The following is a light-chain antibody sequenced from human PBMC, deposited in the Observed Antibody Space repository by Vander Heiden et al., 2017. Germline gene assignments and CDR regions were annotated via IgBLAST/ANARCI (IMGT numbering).Light chain of an antibody. J-gene: IGKJ1*01. V-gene: IGKV2-30*02. CDR3: FQGTHWPAT. Sequence: VVMTQSPLFLPVTLGQPASFSSRSSQSLVHSNGNTYLTWFQQRPGQSPRRLIYEVSIRDSGVPDRFSGSGSGTDFTLKISRVEAGDVAVYYCFQGTHWPATFGQGTKVEMK. CDR1: QSLVHSNGNTY. CDR2: EVS.